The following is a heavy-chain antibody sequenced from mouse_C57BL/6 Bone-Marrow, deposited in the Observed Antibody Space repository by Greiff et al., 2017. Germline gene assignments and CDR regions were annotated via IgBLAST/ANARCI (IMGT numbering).Heavy chain of an antibody. CDR2: IYPGDGDT. V-gene: IGHV1-80*01. CDR1: GYAFSSYW. D-gene: IGHD1-1*01. Sequence: VQLQQSGAELVKPGASVKISCKASGYAFSSYWMNWVKQRPGKGLEWIGQIYPGDGDTNYNGKFKGKATLTADKSSSTAYMQLSSLTSEDSAVYFCARDGITTVEARYYFDYWGQGTTLTVSS. J-gene: IGHJ2*01. CDR3: ARDGITTVEARYYFDY.